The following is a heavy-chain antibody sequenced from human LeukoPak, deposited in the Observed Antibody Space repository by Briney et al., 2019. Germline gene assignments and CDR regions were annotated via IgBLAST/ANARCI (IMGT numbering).Heavy chain of an antibody. Sequence: SETLSLTCAVYGGSFSGYYWSWIRQPPGKGLEWIGEINHSGSTNYNPSLKSRVTISVDTSKNQFSLKLSSVTAADTAVYYCARGGGYSGYDLAFYWGQGTLSPSPQ. CDR2: INHSGST. CDR1: GGSFSGYY. V-gene: IGHV4-34*01. D-gene: IGHD5-12*01. CDR3: ARGGGYSGYDLAFY. J-gene: IGHJ4*02.